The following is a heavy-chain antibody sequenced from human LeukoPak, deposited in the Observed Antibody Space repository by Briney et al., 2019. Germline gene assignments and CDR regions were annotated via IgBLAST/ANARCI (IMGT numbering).Heavy chain of an antibody. Sequence: GGSLRLSCAASGFTFSSYWMNWARQAPGKGLEWVASINHNGNVNYYVDSVKGRFTISRDNAKNSLYLQMNSLRVEDTAVYYCAKEGRSLQTYWGQGTLVTVSS. CDR2: INHNGNVN. CDR1: GFTFSSYW. D-gene: IGHD5-24*01. CDR3: AKEGRSLQTY. J-gene: IGHJ4*02. V-gene: IGHV3-7*03.